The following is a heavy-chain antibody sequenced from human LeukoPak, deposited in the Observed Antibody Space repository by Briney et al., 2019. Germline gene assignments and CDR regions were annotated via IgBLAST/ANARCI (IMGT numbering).Heavy chain of an antibody. Sequence: GGSLRLSCAASGFTFSSYAMSWVRQAPGKGLEWVSGISWNSGSIGYADSVKGRFTISRDNAKNTLYLQMNSLRAEDTAVYYCAKDRTYYDSSGYSYWGQGTLVTVSS. V-gene: IGHV3-23*01. CDR2: ISWNSGSI. CDR1: GFTFSSYA. J-gene: IGHJ4*02. D-gene: IGHD3-22*01. CDR3: AKDRTYYDSSGYSY.